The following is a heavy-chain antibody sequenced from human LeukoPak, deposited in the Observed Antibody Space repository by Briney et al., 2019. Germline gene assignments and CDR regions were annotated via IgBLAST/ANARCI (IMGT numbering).Heavy chain of an antibody. V-gene: IGHV4-38-2*02. Sequence: SETLSLTCTVSGYSITSAYYWGWIRQPPVKGLEWIGSFFLKGSTYYNPSLKSRVTISVDTSKNQFSLTLSSVTAADTAVYYCARDQSSGWYGKNWGQGTLVTVSS. CDR2: FFLKGST. CDR3: ARDQSSGWYGKN. J-gene: IGHJ4*02. D-gene: IGHD6-19*01. CDR1: GYSITSAYY.